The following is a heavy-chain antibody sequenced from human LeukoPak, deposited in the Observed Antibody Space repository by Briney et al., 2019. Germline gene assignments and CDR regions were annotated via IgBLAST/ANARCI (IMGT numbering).Heavy chain of an antibody. D-gene: IGHD6-13*01. V-gene: IGHV3-23*01. Sequence: GGSLRLSCAVSDSSFWSHDMSWVRQTLEKGLEWVSPIASDGASFYADSVKGRFTISRDNSKNTLYLQMHSLRAEDTAVYYCVKDYSTIAAAANPLFDYWGQGALVTVSS. CDR1: DSSFWSHD. J-gene: IGHJ4*02. CDR3: VKDYSTIAAAANPLFDY. CDR2: IASDGAS.